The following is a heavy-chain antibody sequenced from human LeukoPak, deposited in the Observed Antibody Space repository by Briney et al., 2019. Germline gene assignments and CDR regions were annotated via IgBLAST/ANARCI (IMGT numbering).Heavy chain of an antibody. J-gene: IGHJ4*02. D-gene: IGHD5-18*01. CDR2: IYYSGST. V-gene: IGHV4-59*01. Sequence: SETLSLTCTVSGVSISSYYWSWIRQPPGKGLEWIGYIYYSGSTNYNPSLKSRVTISVDTSKKQFSRKLSSVTAADTAVYYCARDGYSYGFGYWGQGTLVTVSS. CDR1: GVSISSYY. CDR3: ARDGYSYGFGY.